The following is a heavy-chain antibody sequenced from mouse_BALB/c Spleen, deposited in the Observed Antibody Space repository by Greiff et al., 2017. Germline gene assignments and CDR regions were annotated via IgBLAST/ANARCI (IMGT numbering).Heavy chain of an antibody. Sequence: EVQLQQSGPELVKPGASVKMSCTASGYTFTDYYMKWVHQSHGKSLEWIGAINTNNGDTFYNQKFKGKATLTVDKSSSTAYMQLNSLTSEDSAVYYCATWTYYFDDWGQGTTLTVSS. CDR2: INTNNGDT. CDR3: ATWTYYFDD. CDR1: GYTFTDYY. J-gene: IGHJ2*01. V-gene: IGHV1-26*01.